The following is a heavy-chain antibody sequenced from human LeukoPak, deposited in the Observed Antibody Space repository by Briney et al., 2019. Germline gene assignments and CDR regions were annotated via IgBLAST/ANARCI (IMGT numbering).Heavy chain of an antibody. J-gene: IGHJ1*01. CDR3: AKDSSSFPNEYFQH. CDR1: GFTFSSYA. Sequence: PGGSLRLSCAASGFTFSSYAMSWVRQAPGKGLEWVSAISGSGGSTYYADSVKGRFTISRDNSKNTLYLQINSLRAEDTAVYYCAKDSSSFPNEYFQHWGQGTLVTVSS. D-gene: IGHD6-13*01. CDR2: ISGSGGST. V-gene: IGHV3-23*01.